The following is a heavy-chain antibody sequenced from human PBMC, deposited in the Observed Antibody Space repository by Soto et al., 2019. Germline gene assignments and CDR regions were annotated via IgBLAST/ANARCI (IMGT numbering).Heavy chain of an antibody. J-gene: IGHJ4*02. D-gene: IGHD6-13*01. Sequence: PSETLSLTCTVSGDSVSSGTYYWSWIRQPPGKGLEWIGEIYHSGSTNYSPSLKSRVTISLDKSKNQFSLKLRSVAAADTAVYFCVRAQSNQGYFDYWGQGTLVTVSS. CDR1: GDSVSSGTYY. CDR3: VRAQSNQGYFDY. CDR2: IYHSGST. V-gene: IGHV4-61*01.